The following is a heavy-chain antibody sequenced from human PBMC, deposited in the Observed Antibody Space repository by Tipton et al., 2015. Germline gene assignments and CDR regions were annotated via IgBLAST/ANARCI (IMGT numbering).Heavy chain of an antibody. J-gene: IGHJ3*02. D-gene: IGHD3-16*02. Sequence: TLSLTCDVSGGSVTTDGYYWSWVRQRPEKGLEWIGYTSHSGGTFYNPSLRSPFAISLDTSQNQFSLEVRSVTAADTAVYYCARVSYLNGRAFDIWGPGTLVTVSS. CDR3: ARVSYLNGRAFDI. CDR2: TSHSGGT. V-gene: IGHV4-31*11. CDR1: GGSVTTDGYY.